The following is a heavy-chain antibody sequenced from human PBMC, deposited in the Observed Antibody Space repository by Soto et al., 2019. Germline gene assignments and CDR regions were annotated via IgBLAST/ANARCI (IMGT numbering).Heavy chain of an antibody. CDR3: ARTRQRRPVFYVDY. CDR2: IIPKYGTT. J-gene: IGHJ4*02. CDR1: GGPFNTFG. Sequence: QVQLMQSGADVTKPGSSVKVSCKASGGPFNTFGISWVRQAPGQGLEWMGGIIPKYGTTNYARRYQARVTITADESTTTAYLELSSLRHGDTAIYYCARTRQRRPVFYVDYWGQGTPISVTS. V-gene: IGHV1-69*01. D-gene: IGHD2-2*01.